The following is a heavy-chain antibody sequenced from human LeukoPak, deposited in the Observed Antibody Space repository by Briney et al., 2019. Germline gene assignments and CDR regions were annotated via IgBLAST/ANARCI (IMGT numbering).Heavy chain of an antibody. CDR2: IIPIFGTA. CDR3: ASQRYYYGSGSYYNSLSLDY. V-gene: IGHV1-69*13. CDR1: RYTFTGYY. J-gene: IGHJ4*02. Sequence: GASVKVSCKASRYTFTGYYMHWVRQAPGQGLEWMGGIIPIFGTANYAQKFQGRVTITADESTSTAYMELSSLRSEDAAVYYCASQRYYYGSGSYYNSLSLDYWGQGTLVTVSS. D-gene: IGHD3-10*01.